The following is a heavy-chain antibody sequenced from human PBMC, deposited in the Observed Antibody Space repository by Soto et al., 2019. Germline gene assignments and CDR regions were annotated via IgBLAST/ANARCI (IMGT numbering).Heavy chain of an antibody. D-gene: IGHD3-9*01. CDR2: IFSDNER. Sequence: SGPTLVNHTETLTLTCTVSGFSLTTGKMGVSWIRQPPGKALEWLAHIFSDNERSYSTSLQGRLTISKDTSGSQVVLSMTNVDPVDTATYYCARMKVDSYQFYYAMDVWGQGTTVTVSS. CDR1: GFSLTTGKMG. CDR3: ARMKVDSYQFYYAMDV. V-gene: IGHV2-26*01. J-gene: IGHJ6*02.